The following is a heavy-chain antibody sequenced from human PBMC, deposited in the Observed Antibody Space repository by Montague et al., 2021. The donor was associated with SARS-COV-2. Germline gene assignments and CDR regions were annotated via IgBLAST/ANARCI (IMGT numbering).Heavy chain of an antibody. CDR1: GFTFSSYA. CDR2: ISYDGSNK. D-gene: IGHD3-9*01. CDR3: AREKKYYDILTGYYYRYFDL. Sequence: SLRLSCAASGFTFSSYAMHWVRQAPGKGLEWVAVISYDGSNKYXXXSXXXRFXISRDNSKNTLYLQMNSLRAEDTAVYYCAREKKYYDILTGYYYRYFDLWGRGTLVTVSS. J-gene: IGHJ2*01. V-gene: IGHV3-30-3*01.